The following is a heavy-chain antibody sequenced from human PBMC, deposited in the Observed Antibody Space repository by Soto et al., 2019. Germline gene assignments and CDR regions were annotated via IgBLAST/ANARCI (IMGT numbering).Heavy chain of an antibody. J-gene: IGHJ6*02. Sequence: GAPVKVSCKASGGTFSSYAISWVRQAPGQGLEWMGGIIPIFGTANYAQKFQGRVTITADESTSTAYMELSSLRSEDTAVYYCARADYSNYGYYYYYYGMDVWGQGTTVTVFS. CDR3: ARADYSNYGYYYYYYGMDV. CDR1: GGTFSSYA. D-gene: IGHD4-4*01. V-gene: IGHV1-69*13. CDR2: IIPIFGTA.